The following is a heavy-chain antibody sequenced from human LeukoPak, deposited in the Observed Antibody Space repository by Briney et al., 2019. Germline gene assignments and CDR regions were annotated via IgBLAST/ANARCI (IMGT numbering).Heavy chain of an antibody. CDR3: ARQRAARLRAFDI. J-gene: IGHJ3*02. D-gene: IGHD6-6*01. Sequence: SETLSLTCAVYGGSFSGYYWSWLRQPPGKGLEWIGEINHSGSTNYNPSLKSRVTISVDTSKNQFSLKLSSVTAADTAVYYCARQRAARLRAFDIWGQGTMVTVSS. CDR2: INHSGST. CDR1: GGSFSGYY. V-gene: IGHV4-34*01.